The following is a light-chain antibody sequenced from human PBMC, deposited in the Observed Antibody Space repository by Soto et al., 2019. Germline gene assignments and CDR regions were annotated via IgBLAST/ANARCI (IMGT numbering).Light chain of an antibody. CDR1: QSVSSY. Sequence: EIVLTQSPATLSFSPGERATLSSRASQSVSSYLAWYQQKPGQAPRLLIYDASNRATGIPARFSGSGSGTDFTLTISSLEPEDFAVYYCQQRSNWPPSITFGQGTRLEIK. J-gene: IGKJ5*01. CDR3: QQRSNWPPSIT. V-gene: IGKV3-11*01. CDR2: DAS.